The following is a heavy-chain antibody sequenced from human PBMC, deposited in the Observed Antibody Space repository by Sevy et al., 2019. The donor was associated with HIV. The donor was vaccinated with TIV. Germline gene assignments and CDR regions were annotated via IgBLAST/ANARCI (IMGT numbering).Heavy chain of an antibody. J-gene: IGHJ3*02. CDR3: AKGLGMVEGALLSEDI. D-gene: IGHD3-10*01. V-gene: IGHV3-30*02. CDR2: IRYDGSTK. CDR1: GFTFRSFC. Sequence: GGSLRLSCAASGFTFRSFCMHWVRQAPGKGLEWVAFIRYDGSTKYYADSVKGRFTISRAKSKNTLYLQMNSLRGDDTSLYYCAKGLGMVEGALLSEDIWGQRTMVTVSS.